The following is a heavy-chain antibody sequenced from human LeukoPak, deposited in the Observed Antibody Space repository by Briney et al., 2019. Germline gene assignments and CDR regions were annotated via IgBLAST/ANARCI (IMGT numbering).Heavy chain of an antibody. Sequence: SVKVSCKASGGTFSSYAISWVRQAPGQGLEWMGGIIPIFGTANYAQKFQGRVTITADKSTSTAYMELSSLRSEDTAVYYCAFGSSGSGYPYYFDYWGQGTLATVSS. CDR2: IIPIFGTA. CDR3: AFGSSGSGYPYYFDY. CDR1: GGTFSSYA. D-gene: IGHD3-22*01. V-gene: IGHV1-69*06. J-gene: IGHJ4*02.